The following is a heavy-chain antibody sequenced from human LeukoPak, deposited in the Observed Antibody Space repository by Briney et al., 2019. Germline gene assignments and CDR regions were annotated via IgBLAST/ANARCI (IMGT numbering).Heavy chain of an antibody. CDR3: ARERVTGTSYYYYCGMDV. D-gene: IGHD6-19*01. CDR1: GFTFSSYA. CDR2: IWHDGSNK. J-gene: IGHJ6*02. V-gene: IGHV3-33*01. Sequence: PGRSLRLSCAASGFTFSSYAMHWVRQASGKGLEWVAVIWHDGSNKYYAASVKGRFTVSRDNSKNTLYLQINSLRAEDTAVYYCARERVTGTSYYYYCGMDVWGQGTTVTVSS.